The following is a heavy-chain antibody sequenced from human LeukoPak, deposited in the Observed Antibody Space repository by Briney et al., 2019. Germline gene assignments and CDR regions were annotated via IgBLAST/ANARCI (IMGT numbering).Heavy chain of an antibody. Sequence: ASVKVSCKASGYTFTGYYMRWVRQAPGQGLEWMGWISPNSGDTNYAQKFQGRVTMTRDTSISTAYMELSRLRSDDTAVYYCATYSSAWSYFDYWGQGTLVSVSS. D-gene: IGHD6-19*01. V-gene: IGHV1-2*02. CDR2: ISPNSGDT. CDR1: GYTFTGYY. J-gene: IGHJ4*02. CDR3: ATYSSAWSYFDY.